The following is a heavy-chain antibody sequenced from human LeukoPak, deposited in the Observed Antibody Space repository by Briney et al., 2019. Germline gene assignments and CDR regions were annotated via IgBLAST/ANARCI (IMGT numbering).Heavy chain of an antibody. CDR2: IYHSGST. Sequence: PSETLSLTCAVSGGSISSGGYSWSWIRQPPGKGLEWIGYIYHSGSTYYNPSLKSRVTISVDRSKNQFFLKLSSVTAADTAVYYCASGYSSGTFDYWGQGTLVTVSS. D-gene: IGHD6-25*01. V-gene: IGHV4-30-2*01. CDR1: GGSISSGGYS. J-gene: IGHJ4*02. CDR3: ASGYSSGTFDY.